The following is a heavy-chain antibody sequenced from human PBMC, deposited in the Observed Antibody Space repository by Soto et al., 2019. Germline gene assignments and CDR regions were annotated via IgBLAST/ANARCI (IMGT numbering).Heavy chain of an antibody. J-gene: IGHJ4*02. Sequence: QVQLQESGPGLVKPSQTLSLTCTVSGGSISSGDYSWSWIRQPPGKGLEWIGHIYYSGSTYYNPSLTSRVTISVDTSKNQWSLKLCSVSAADTAVYYCASVRKDYDGGGYYCPYFDYWGQGTLVAVAA. CDR1: GGSISSGDYS. CDR3: ASVRKDYDGGGYYCPYFDY. V-gene: IGHV4-30-4*01. CDR2: IYYSGST. D-gene: IGHD3-22*01.